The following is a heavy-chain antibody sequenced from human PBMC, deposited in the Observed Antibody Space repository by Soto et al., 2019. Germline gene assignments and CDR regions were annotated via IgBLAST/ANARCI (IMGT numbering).Heavy chain of an antibody. V-gene: IGHV4-39*01. D-gene: IGHD6-13*01. CDR2: IYYSGST. CDR3: ARQGRIAAAGRGPYYYYYGMYV. J-gene: IGHJ6*02. Sequence: SETLSVTCTVSGGSISSGSYYWGWIRQPPGKGLEWIGSIYYSGSTYYSPSLKSRVTISVDTSKNQSSLKLSSVTAADTAVYYCARQGRIAAAGRGPYYYYYGMYVWGQGTTVTVSS. CDR1: GGSISSGSYY.